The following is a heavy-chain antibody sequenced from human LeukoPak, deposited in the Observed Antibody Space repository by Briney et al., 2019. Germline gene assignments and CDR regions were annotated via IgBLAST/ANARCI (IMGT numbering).Heavy chain of an antibody. J-gene: IGHJ6*02. Sequence: ASVKVSGKASGYTFNSYDINWVRQATGQGLEWMGWMKPNSGNTGYAQNFQGRVAMTRSTSISTAYMELSSLRPEDTGVYYCARVDGGLDVWGQGTTVTVSS. CDR2: MKPNSGNT. V-gene: IGHV1-8*01. CDR1: GYTFNSYD. CDR3: ARVDGGLDV.